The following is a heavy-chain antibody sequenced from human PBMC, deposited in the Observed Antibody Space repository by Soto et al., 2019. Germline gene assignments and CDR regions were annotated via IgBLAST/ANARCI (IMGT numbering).Heavy chain of an antibody. CDR3: AREEVVVAATQYNWFDP. V-gene: IGHV4-59*01. CDR1: GGSISSYY. D-gene: IGHD2-15*01. J-gene: IGHJ5*02. Sequence: TSETLSLTCTVSGGSISSYYWSWIRQPPGKGLEWIGYIYYSGSTNYSPSLRSRVTISVDTSKNQFSLKLSSVTAADTAVYYCAREEVVVAATQYNWFDPWGQGTLVTVSS. CDR2: IYYSGST.